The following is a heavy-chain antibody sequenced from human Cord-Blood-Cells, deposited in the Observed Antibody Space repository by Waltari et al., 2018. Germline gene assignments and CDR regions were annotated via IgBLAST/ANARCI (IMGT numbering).Heavy chain of an antibody. CDR2: IIPIFGTA. Sequence: QVQLVQSGAEVKKPGSSVKVSCQASGGTFSSYAIRWVRQAPGQGLEWMGGIIPIFGTANYAQKFQGRVTITADESTSTAYMELSSLRSEDTAVYYCARARAGGGAFDIWGQGTMVTVSS. CDR3: ARARAGGGAFDI. CDR1: GGTFSSYA. V-gene: IGHV1-69*12. J-gene: IGHJ3*02. D-gene: IGHD3-10*01.